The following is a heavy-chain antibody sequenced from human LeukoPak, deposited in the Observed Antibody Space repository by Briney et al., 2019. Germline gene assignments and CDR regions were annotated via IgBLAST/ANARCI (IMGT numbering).Heavy chain of an antibody. V-gene: IGHV3-7*01. D-gene: IGHD1-1*01. Sequence: GGSLRLSCAVSGFTFSTFWMTWVRQAPAKGLEWVGNIKRDGSEKFYVASVRGRFTISRDNAKNSLYLQMNSLKAEDTGVYVCARERETYNDYWGQGTLVTVSS. CDR2: IKRDGSEK. J-gene: IGHJ4*02. CDR3: ARERETYNDY. CDR1: GFTFSTFW.